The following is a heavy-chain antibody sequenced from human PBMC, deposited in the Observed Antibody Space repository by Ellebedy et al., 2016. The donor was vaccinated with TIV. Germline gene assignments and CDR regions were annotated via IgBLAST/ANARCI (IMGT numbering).Heavy chain of an antibody. J-gene: IGHJ6*02. D-gene: IGHD6-19*01. CDR3: AKDFEPWQVGKPAGFAYGSDV. V-gene: IGHV3-21*01. Sequence: PGGSLRLSCAASGFSFSTYGMSWVRQAQGKGLEWLASINSGSSYIYYADSVMGRFTISRDNARNSLFLQMNSLRAEDTAVYYCAKDFEPWQVGKPAGFAYGSDVWGQGTTVTVSS. CDR2: INSGSSYI. CDR1: GFSFSTYG.